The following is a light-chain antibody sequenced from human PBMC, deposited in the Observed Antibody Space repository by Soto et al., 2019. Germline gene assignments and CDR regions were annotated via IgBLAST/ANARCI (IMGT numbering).Light chain of an antibody. CDR3: QQYYTTLIT. J-gene: IGKJ5*01. CDR2: WAS. V-gene: IGKV4-1*01. CDR1: QSVLYSSNNKNY. Sequence: DIVMTQSPDSLAVSLGERATINCKSSQSVLYSSNNKNYLARYKQKPGQPPKLFISWASTRESGVPDRFSGSGSGTNFTLTISSLQAEDVAVYYCQQYYTTLITFGQGTRLEIK.